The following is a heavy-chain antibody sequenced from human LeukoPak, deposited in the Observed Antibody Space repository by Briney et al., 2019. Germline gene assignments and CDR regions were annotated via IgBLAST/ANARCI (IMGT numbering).Heavy chain of an antibody. J-gene: IGHJ4*02. CDR1: GGSISSGGYY. CDR3: AREIYGGNSGLDY. CDR2: IYYSGST. V-gene: IGHV4-31*03. Sequence: PSETLSLTCTVSGGSISSGGYYWGWIRQHPGKGLEWIGYIYYSGSTYYNPSLKSRVTISVGTSKNQFSLKLSSVTAADTAVYYCAREIYGGNSGLDYWGQGTLVTVSS. D-gene: IGHD4-23*01.